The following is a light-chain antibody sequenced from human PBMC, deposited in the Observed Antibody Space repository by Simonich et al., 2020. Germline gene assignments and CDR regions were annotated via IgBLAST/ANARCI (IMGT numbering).Light chain of an antibody. J-gene: IGLJ2*01. CDR2: DVS. CDR3: SSYTSSSTLV. Sequence: QSALTQPASVSGSPGQSITISCTGTSSDVGGYNYVSWYQQHPGKAPKLMIYDVSQPPSGVSNRFSGSKSGNTASLTISGLQAEDEADYYCSSYTSSSTLVFGGGTKLTVL. V-gene: IGLV2-14*01. CDR1: SSDVGGYNY.